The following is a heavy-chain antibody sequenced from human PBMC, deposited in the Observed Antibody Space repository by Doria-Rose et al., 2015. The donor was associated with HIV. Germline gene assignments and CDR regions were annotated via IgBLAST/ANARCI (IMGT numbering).Heavy chain of an antibody. D-gene: IGHD3-3*01. V-gene: IGHV4-31*03. CDR3: ARMGSYRELDY. J-gene: IGHJ4*02. CDR2: TYYTGTS. CDR1: GASVSSRGYY. Sequence: TFIVSGASVSSRGYYWNWIRQVPGKGLESLGYTYYTGTSDYSPSLKSRLNMAVDTSKNQFSLKLSSVTVADTAVYYCARMGSYRELDYWGQGALVIVSA.